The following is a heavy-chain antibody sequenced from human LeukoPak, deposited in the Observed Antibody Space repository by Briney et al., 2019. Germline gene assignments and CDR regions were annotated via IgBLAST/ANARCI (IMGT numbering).Heavy chain of an antibody. D-gene: IGHD2-21*02. V-gene: IGHV4-61*02. J-gene: IGHJ4*02. Sequence: SETLSLTCILSGGSISSGSYDWSWIRQPAGKGLEWIGRIYTSGSTHYNPSLKSRVTISVDTSKNQFSLKLSSVTAADTAVYYCARAASVTAIYFDYWGQGTLATVSS. CDR3: ARAASVTAIYFDY. CDR2: IYTSGST. CDR1: GGSISSGSYD.